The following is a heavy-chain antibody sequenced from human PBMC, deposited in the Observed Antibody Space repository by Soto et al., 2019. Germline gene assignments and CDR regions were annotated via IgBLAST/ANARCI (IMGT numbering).Heavy chain of an antibody. CDR2: IFHSGRT. Sequence: QVQLQESGPGLVKPSETLSLTCAVSGGSISSDNWWCWVRQPPGQGLEWIGEIFHSGRTNYNPSLKSRFTISVDKSKNQFSLRLDVVTAADTAVYYCAGNRWADAFVIWGQGKMVTVSS. D-gene: IGHD3-16*02. CDR1: GGSISSDNW. J-gene: IGHJ3*02. V-gene: IGHV4-4*02. CDR3: AGNRWADAFVI.